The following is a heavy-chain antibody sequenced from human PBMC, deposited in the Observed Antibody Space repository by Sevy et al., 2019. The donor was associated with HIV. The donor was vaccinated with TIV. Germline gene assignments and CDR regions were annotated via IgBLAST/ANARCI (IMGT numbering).Heavy chain of an antibody. CDR3: ARDRYYDASGYYYYYYGMDV. D-gene: IGHD3-22*01. CDR2: IDSDGSA. Sequence: GGSLRLSCAASGLTVSDNYMAWVRLAPGKGLEWVSLIDSDGSAYYADSVKGRFTISRDNVKNTLYLQINALRAEDTGLYFCARDRYYDASGYYYYYYGMDVWGQGTTVTVSS. V-gene: IGHV3-66*01. CDR1: GLTVSDNY. J-gene: IGHJ6*02.